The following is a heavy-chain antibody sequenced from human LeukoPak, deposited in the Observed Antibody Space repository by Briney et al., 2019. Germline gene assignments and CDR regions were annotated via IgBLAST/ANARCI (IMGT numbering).Heavy chain of an antibody. D-gene: IGHD2-2*01. CDR2: INHSGST. V-gene: IGHV4-34*01. J-gene: IGHJ5*02. CDR3: ARMYCSSTSCYHGWFDP. Sequence: SETQSLTCAVYGGSFSGYYWNWIRQPPGKGLEWIGEINHSGSTNHNPSLKSRITISEDTSKNQVSLKLSSVTAADTAVYYCARMYCSSTSCYHGWFDPWGQGTLVTVSS. CDR1: GGSFSGYY.